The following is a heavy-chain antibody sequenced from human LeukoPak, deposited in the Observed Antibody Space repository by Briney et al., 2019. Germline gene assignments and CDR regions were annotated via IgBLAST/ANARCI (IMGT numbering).Heavy chain of an antibody. D-gene: IGHD2-15*01. CDR3: ARERYCSGGSCYYYYYGMDV. CDR1: GGTFSSYA. J-gene: IGHJ6*02. V-gene: IGHV1-69*01. Sequence: SVKVSCKASGGTFSSYAISWVRQAPGQGLEWMGGIIPIFGTANYAQKFQGRVTITADESTSTAYMELSSLRSEDTAVYYCARERYCSGGSCYYYYYGMDVWGQGTTVTVSS. CDR2: IIPIFGTA.